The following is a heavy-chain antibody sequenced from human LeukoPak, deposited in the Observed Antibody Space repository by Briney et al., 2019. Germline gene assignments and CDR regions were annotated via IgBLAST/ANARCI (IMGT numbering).Heavy chain of an antibody. D-gene: IGHD5-18*01. CDR2: ITASGGNT. CDR1: GFTFSSYA. V-gene: IGHV3-23*01. J-gene: IGHJ4*02. Sequence: QPGGSLRLSCAASGFTFSSYAMGWVRQAPGKGLEWVSAITASGGNTYYADSVKGRFTISRDNSKNTLYLQVNSLRAEATAVYYWGKGNGYSYGWYYFDYWGQGTLVTVSS. CDR3: GKGNGYSYGWYYFDY.